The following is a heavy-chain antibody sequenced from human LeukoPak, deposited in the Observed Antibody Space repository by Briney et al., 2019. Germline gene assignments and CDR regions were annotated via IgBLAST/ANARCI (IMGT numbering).Heavy chain of an antibody. CDR2: ISWNSGRI. D-gene: IGHD5-12*01. CDR3: AKDIGYSGYAGFDY. V-gene: IGHV3-9*01. CDR1: GFTFDDSA. J-gene: IGHJ4*02. Sequence: GRSPRLSCAASGFTFDDSAMHWVRQAPGKGLEWVSGISWNSGRIGYADSVKGRFTISRDNAKNSLYLQMNSLRAEDTALYYCAKDIGYSGYAGFDYWGQGTLVTVSS.